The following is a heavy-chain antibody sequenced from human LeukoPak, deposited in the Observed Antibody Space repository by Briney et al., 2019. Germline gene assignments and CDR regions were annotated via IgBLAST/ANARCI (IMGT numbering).Heavy chain of an antibody. D-gene: IGHD3-22*01. V-gene: IGHV1-2*02. J-gene: IGHJ4*02. Sequence: VSVKVSCKASGYNFTDYYMHWVRQAPGQGLEWMGWINPKSGGTNYAQKFQGRVTMTRDTSISTAYMELGRLRFDDTAVYYCAREPVGHYDSSGPLDYWGQGTLVTVSS. CDR2: INPKSGGT. CDR1: GYNFTDYY. CDR3: AREPVGHYDSSGPLDY.